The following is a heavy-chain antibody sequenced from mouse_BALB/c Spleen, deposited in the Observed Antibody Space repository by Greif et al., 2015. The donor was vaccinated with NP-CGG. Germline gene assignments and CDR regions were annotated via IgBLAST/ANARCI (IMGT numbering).Heavy chain of an antibody. D-gene: IGHD3-3*01. V-gene: IGHV14-3*02. CDR2: IDSANGTS. Sequence: VQLQQSGEELVKTGASVKLSCTASGFNIKDTYMHWVKPRPEQGLEWIGRIDSANGTSQSDPTFLGKATITADTSSNPAYLQLSSRTSEDTAVYYCAGTYYDYWRQGTTLTVSS. CDR1: GFNIKDTY. CDR3: AGTYYDY. J-gene: IGHJ2*01.